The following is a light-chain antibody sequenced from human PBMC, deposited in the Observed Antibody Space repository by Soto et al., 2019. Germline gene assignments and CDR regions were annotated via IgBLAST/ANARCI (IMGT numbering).Light chain of an antibody. V-gene: IGKV3-20*01. J-gene: IGKJ2*01. CDR1: QSVRSTF. Sequence: VLPQSPDTLSLSPGDRATLSCRASQSVRSTFLAWYQQKPGQAPRLLIYGASNRAAGIPERFSGSASGTEFTLTISRLEPDGSAVYYCQQYHDSPMNTFGQGTKLQIK. CDR2: GAS. CDR3: QQYHDSPMNT.